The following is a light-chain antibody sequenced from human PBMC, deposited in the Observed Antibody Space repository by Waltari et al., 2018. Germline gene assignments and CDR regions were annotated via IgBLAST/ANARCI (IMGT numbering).Light chain of an antibody. J-gene: IGKJ1*01. CDR3: QQYNNWRT. CDR2: GAS. Sequence: EIVMTQSPATLSVSPGERATLSCRASQSVSSNLAWYQQSPGQPPRLLIYGASTSATGIPARFSGSGSGTEFTLTISSLQSEDFAVYYCQQYNNWRTFGQGTKVEIK. CDR1: QSVSSN. V-gene: IGKV3-15*01.